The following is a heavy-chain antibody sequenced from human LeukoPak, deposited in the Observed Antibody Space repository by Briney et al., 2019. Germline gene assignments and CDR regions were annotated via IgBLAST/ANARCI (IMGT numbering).Heavy chain of an antibody. Sequence: PSETLSLTCTVSGGSISSSSYYWGWIRQPPGKGLEWIGSIYYSGSTYYTPSLKSRVTISVDTSKNQFSLKLSSVTAADTAVYYCARELGSGPFDYWGQGTLVTVSS. D-gene: IGHD3-10*01. CDR1: GGSISSSSYY. J-gene: IGHJ4*02. V-gene: IGHV4-39*07. CDR3: ARELGSGPFDY. CDR2: IYYSGST.